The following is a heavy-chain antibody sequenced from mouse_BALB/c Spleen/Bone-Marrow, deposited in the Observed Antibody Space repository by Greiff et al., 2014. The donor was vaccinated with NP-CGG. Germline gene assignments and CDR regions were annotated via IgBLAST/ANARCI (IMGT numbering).Heavy chain of an antibody. CDR3: ASSGNYEGGAMDY. CDR1: GFNIKDTF. Sequence: EVKLQESGAELVKPGASVKLSCTASGFNIKDTFMHWMKQRPEQGLEWNGRIDPAYGITKYDPKFQGKATITTDTSSDTAYLQLSSLTSEDTAVYYCASSGNYEGGAMDYWGQGTSVTVSS. V-gene: IGHV14-3*02. CDR2: IDPAYGIT. D-gene: IGHD2-1*01. J-gene: IGHJ4*01.